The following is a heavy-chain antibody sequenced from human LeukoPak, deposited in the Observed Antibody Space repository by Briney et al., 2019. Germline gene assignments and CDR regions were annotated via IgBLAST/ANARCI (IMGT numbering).Heavy chain of an antibody. Sequence: SETLSLTCTVSGGSISSYYWSWIRQPAGKGLEWIGRIYTSGNTNYNPSLKSRVTLSVDTSKNQFSLKLSSVTAADTAVYYCARGSLRDCSSTSCARLKYYYMDVWGKGTTVTVSS. V-gene: IGHV4-4*07. D-gene: IGHD2-2*01. CDR2: IYTSGNT. CDR1: GGSISSYY. J-gene: IGHJ6*03. CDR3: ARGSLRDCSSTSCARLKYYYMDV.